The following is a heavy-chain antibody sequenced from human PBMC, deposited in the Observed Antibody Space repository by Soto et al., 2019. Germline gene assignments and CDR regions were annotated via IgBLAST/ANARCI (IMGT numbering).Heavy chain of an antibody. V-gene: IGHV3-11*01. CDR3: ARDTAFISSGLFNP. Sequence: GWSLRLSCAASVFTFIDYYMSWIRQAPGKGLEWISHISDSATTMYYADSVKGRFTISRDNARKSLFLHMNSLRAEDTAVYYCARDTAFISSGLFNPWGQGTLVTVSS. J-gene: IGHJ5*02. D-gene: IGHD3-22*01. CDR1: VFTFIDYY. CDR2: ISDSATTM.